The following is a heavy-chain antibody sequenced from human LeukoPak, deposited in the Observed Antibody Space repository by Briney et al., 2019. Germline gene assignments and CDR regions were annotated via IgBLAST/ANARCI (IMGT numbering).Heavy chain of an antibody. D-gene: IGHD5-18*01. CDR1: GYTFTTYG. J-gene: IGHJ4*02. V-gene: IGHV1-18*01. Sequence: ASVKVSCRASGYTFTTYGITWVRQAPGQGLEWMGWISTYNGNTNYAQKLQGRVTMTTDTSTSTAYMELRSLRSDDTAVYYCARERMDTRTYFAYWGQGTLVTVSS. CDR3: ARERMDTRTYFAY. CDR2: ISTYNGNT.